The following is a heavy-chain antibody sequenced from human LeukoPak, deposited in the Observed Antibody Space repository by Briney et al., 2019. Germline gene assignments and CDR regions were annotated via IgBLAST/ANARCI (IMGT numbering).Heavy chain of an antibody. CDR3: ARYALSERDGHRGIDY. D-gene: IGHD5-24*01. CDR2: IYPGDSDT. J-gene: IGHJ4*02. V-gene: IGHV5-51*01. CDR1: GYSFTSYW. Sequence: GESLKISCKGSGYSFTSYWIGWVRQMPGKGLEWMGIIYPGDSDTRYSPSFQGQVTISADKSISTAYLQWSSLKASDTAMYYCARYALSERDGHRGIDYWGQGTLVTVSS.